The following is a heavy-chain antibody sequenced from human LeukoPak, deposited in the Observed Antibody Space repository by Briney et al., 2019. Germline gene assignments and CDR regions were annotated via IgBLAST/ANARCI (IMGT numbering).Heavy chain of an antibody. Sequence: GGSLRLSCAASGFTFSSYEMNWVRQAPGKGLEWVAFIRYDGSTKYYTDSVKGRFTISRDNAQNSLDLQMNSLRAEDTAVYYCARGRYSDYDFVRLLRDYYMDVWGKGTTVTISS. CDR1: GFTFSSYE. CDR3: ARGRYSDYDFVRLLRDYYMDV. J-gene: IGHJ6*03. CDR2: IRYDGSTK. V-gene: IGHV3-30*02. D-gene: IGHD5-12*01.